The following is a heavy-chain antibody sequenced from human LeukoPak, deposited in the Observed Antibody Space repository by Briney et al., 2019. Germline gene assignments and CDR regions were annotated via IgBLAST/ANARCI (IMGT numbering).Heavy chain of an antibody. D-gene: IGHD3-22*01. Sequence: SETLSLTCAVYGGSFSGYYWSWIRPPPGKGLEWIGEINHSGSTNYNPSLKSRVTISVDTSKNQFSLKLSSVTAADTAVYYCAKDTYYYDSSGSRWFGPWGQGTLVTVSS. J-gene: IGHJ5*02. CDR3: AKDTYYYDSSGSRWFGP. CDR2: INHSGST. V-gene: IGHV4-34*01. CDR1: GGSFSGYY.